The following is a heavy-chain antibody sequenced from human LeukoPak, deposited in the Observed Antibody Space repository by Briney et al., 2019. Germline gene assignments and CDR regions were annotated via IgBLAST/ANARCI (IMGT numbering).Heavy chain of an antibody. Sequence: PSEALSLNCTVSGGSISSSSYCWGWIRQPPGKGLEWIGSIYYSGSTYYNPSLKSRVTISVDTSKNQFSLKLSSVTAADTAVYYCASRRMVRGVWVLIDYWGQGTLVTVSS. CDR3: ASRRMVRGVWVLIDY. V-gene: IGHV4-39*01. CDR2: IYYSGST. D-gene: IGHD3-10*01. CDR1: GGSISSSSYC. J-gene: IGHJ4*02.